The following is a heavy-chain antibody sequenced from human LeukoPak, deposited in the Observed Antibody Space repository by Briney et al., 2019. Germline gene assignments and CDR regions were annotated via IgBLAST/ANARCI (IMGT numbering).Heavy chain of an antibody. CDR3: AKGLSMDV. CDR1: GFTFRNYV. D-gene: IGHD2/OR15-2a*01. V-gene: IGHV3-23*01. CDR2: ITGSGDNT. Sequence: GGSLRLSCAASGFTFRNYVTKWVRQAPGKGLEWVSGITGSGDNTYYADSVKGRFIISKDNSKNILYLQVNSLRVEDTAVYYCAKGLSMDVWGQGTTVTVSS. J-gene: IGHJ6*02.